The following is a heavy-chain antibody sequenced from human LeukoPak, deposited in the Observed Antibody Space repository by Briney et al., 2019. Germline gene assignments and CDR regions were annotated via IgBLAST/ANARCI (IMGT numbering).Heavy chain of an antibody. V-gene: IGHV3-23*01. CDR1: GFTFSTYV. CDR3: ARDNPTRGYSAYDLDY. Sequence: GGSLRLSCEASGFTFSTYVMSWVRQAPGKGLEWVSAISGSGGSTYYADSVKGRFTISRDNAKSSLYLQMNSLRAEDTAVFYCARDNPTRGYSAYDLDYWGQGTLVTVSS. J-gene: IGHJ4*02. D-gene: IGHD5-12*01. CDR2: ISGSGGST.